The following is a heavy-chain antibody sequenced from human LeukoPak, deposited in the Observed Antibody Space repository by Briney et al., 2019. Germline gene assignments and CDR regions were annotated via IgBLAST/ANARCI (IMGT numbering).Heavy chain of an antibody. Sequence: VGSLRLSCAASGFTFSTYSMNWVRQAPGKGPEWVSYISSGSSSIYYADSVKGRFTISRDNAKNSLYLQINSLRDEDTAVYYCARDGLRGIAFDIWGQGTMVTVSS. CDR3: ARDGLRGIAFDI. J-gene: IGHJ3*02. D-gene: IGHD4-17*01. CDR2: ISSGSSSI. CDR1: GFTFSTYS. V-gene: IGHV3-48*02.